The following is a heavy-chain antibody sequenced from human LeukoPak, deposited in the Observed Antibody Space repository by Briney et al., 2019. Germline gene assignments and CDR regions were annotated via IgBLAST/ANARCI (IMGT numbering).Heavy chain of an antibody. CDR3: VNSLDGTGWWDFDC. Sequence: GKSLRLSCVASGSTFSTYAMHWDRQAPGKGLEWVGVISYDGRNEHYSDSVKGRFTISRDNSKNTLYLQMNSLRAEDSAVYYCVNSLDGTGWWDFDCWGQGTLVTVSS. V-gene: IGHV3-30*18. CDR1: GSTFSTYA. CDR2: ISYDGRNE. D-gene: IGHD6-19*01. J-gene: IGHJ4*02.